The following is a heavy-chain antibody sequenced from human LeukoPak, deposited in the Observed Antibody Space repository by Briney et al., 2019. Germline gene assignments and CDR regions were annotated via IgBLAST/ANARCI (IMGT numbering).Heavy chain of an antibody. CDR3: ARAVTAGIIVVVPAYADY. J-gene: IGHJ4*02. CDR2: ISSSSSYI. CDR1: EFTFSSYS. D-gene: IGHD2-2*01. V-gene: IGHV3-21*01. Sequence: PGGSLRLSCAASEFTFSSYSMNWVRQAPGKGLEWVSSISSSSSYIYYADSVKGRFTISRDNAKNSLYLQMNSLRAEDTAVYYCARAVTAGIIVVVPAYADYWGQGTLVTVSS.